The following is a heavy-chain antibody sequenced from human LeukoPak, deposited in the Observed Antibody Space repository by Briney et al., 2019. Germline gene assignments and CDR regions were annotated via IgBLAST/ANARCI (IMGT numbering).Heavy chain of an antibody. V-gene: IGHV3-33*01. D-gene: IGHD3-22*01. CDR3: ARSIPRYDGSAYYPDY. CDR2: IWYDGSND. CDR1: GFTFSGYG. Sequence: GGSLRLSCAASGFTFSGYGMHWVRQAPGKGLEWVAVIWYDGSNDDYADSVKGRFTISRDNSKSTLYLQMNSLRAEDTAIYYCARSIPRYDGSAYYPDYWGQGTLVTVSS. J-gene: IGHJ4*02.